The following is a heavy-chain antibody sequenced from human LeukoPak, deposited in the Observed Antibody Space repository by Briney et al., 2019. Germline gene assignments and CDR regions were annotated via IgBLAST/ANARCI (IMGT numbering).Heavy chain of an antibody. CDR3: ARDHDYGDYVKYYGMDV. CDR1: GYTFTSYG. CDR2: ISAYNGNT. V-gene: IGHV1-18*03. Sequence: ASVKVSCKASGYTFTSYGISWVRQAPGQGLEWMGWISAYNGNTNYAQKLQGRVTMTTATSTSTASMELRSLRSDDLAVYYCARDHDYGDYVKYYGMDVWGKGRTVTVYS. J-gene: IGHJ6*04. D-gene: IGHD4-17*01.